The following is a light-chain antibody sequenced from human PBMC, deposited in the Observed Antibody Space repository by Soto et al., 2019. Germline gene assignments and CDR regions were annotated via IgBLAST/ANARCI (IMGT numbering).Light chain of an antibody. CDR3: QQYHRWPPLT. J-gene: IGKJ4*01. V-gene: IGKV3-15*01. CDR1: QSIDND. CDR2: GAS. Sequence: EIVMTQSPATLSVSPGERATLSCRASQSIDNDLAWYQQKPGQAPRLLIYGASTRATGIPVRFSGSGSGTLFTLTINSLQSEGLAVYYCQQYHRWPPLTFGGGTKVEIK.